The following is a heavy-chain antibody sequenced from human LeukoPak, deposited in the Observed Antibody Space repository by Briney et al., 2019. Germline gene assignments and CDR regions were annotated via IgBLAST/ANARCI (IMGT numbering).Heavy chain of an antibody. D-gene: IGHD4-23*01. CDR1: GGSISSGSYY. CDR3: ARHQTTVVTPSHDAFDI. CDR2: IYTSGST. Sequence: PSQTLSLTCTVSGGSISSGSYYWSWIRQPAGKGLEWIGRIYTSGSTNYNPSLKSRVTISVDTSKNQFSLKLSSVTAADTAVYYCARHQTTVVTPSHDAFDIWGQGTMVTVSS. V-gene: IGHV4-61*02. J-gene: IGHJ3*02.